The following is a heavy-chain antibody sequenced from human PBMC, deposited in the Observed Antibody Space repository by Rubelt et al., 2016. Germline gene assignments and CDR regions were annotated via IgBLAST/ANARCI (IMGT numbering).Heavy chain of an antibody. CDR1: GYTFTSYA. V-gene: IGHV1-3*01. CDR3: AGGYCSGGSCYYFDY. Sequence: QVQLVQSGSELKKPGASVKVSCKASGYTFTSYAMHWVRQAPGQRLEWMGWINAGNGNTTYSQKFQGRVTITRDTSASTAYMELSSLRSEATAVYYCAGGYCSGGSCYYFDYGGQGTLVTVSS. J-gene: IGHJ4*02. CDR2: INAGNGNT. D-gene: IGHD2-15*01.